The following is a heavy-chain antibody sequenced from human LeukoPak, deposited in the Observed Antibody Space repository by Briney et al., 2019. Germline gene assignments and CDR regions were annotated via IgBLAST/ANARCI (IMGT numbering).Heavy chain of an antibody. J-gene: IGHJ6*02. Sequence: SETLSLTCAVSGVSISSSNWRSWVRQPPGKGLEWIGEIYHSGSTNYNPSLKSRVTISVDKSKNQFSLKLSSVTAANTAVYYCARDGRYCSSTSCYYYYGMDVWGQGTTVTVSS. CDR1: GVSISSSNW. V-gene: IGHV4-4*02. CDR3: ARDGRYCSSTSCYYYYGMDV. D-gene: IGHD2-2*01. CDR2: IYHSGST.